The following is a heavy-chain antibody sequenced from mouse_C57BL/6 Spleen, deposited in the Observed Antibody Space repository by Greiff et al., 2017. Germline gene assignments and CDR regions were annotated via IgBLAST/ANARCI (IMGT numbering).Heavy chain of an antibody. Sequence: VQLQQSGAELVRPGASVTLSCKASGYTFTDYEMHWVKQTPVHGLEWIGAIDPETGGTAYNQKFKGKAILTADNSSSTAYMELRSLTSEDSAVYYCAYGSSSFDYWGQGTTLTVSS. V-gene: IGHV1-15*01. D-gene: IGHD1-1*01. CDR2: IDPETGGT. CDR1: GYTFTDYE. CDR3: AYGSSSFDY. J-gene: IGHJ2*01.